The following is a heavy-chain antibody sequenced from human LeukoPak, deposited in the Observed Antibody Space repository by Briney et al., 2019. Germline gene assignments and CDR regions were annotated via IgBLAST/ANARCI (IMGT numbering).Heavy chain of an antibody. J-gene: IGHJ5*02. V-gene: IGHV1-69*13. D-gene: IGHD6-19*01. CDR2: IIPIFGTA. CDR1: GGTFTSYA. Sequence: SVKVSCKASGGTFTSYAISWVRQAPGQGLEWMGGIIPIFGTANYAQKFQGRVTITADESTSTAYMELSSLRSEDTAVYYCARGPAGSRATLASWGQGTLVTVSS. CDR3: ARGPAGSRATLAS.